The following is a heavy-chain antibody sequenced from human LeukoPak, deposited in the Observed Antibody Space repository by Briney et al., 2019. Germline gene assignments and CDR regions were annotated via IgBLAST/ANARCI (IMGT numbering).Heavy chain of an antibody. CDR3: VKSSGYSSYDHGDY. V-gene: IGHV3-30*18. CDR1: GFTFSNHA. CDR2: ISHDGYDK. Sequence: GGSLRLSCAASGFTFSNHAMSWVRQAPGKGLEWVAVISHDGYDKSYVGNVKGRFTISRDNSNSVYLQMTSLRPEDTAVYYCVKSSGYSSYDHGDYWGQGTMVTVSS. D-gene: IGHD5-12*01. J-gene: IGHJ4*02.